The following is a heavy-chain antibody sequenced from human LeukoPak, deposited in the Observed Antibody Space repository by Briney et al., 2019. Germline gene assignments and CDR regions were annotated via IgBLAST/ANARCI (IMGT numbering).Heavy chain of an antibody. CDR2: ISGSGGST. Sequence: PGGSLRLSCAASGFTFSSYAMSWVRQAPGKGLEWVSAISGSGGSTYYADSVKGRFTISRDNSKNTLYLQMNSLIAEDTAVYYCAKDLAGYYYFSGQNDYWGQGTLVTVSS. V-gene: IGHV3-23*01. CDR1: GFTFSSYA. J-gene: IGHJ4*02. D-gene: IGHD3-22*01. CDR3: AKDLAGYYYFSGQNDY.